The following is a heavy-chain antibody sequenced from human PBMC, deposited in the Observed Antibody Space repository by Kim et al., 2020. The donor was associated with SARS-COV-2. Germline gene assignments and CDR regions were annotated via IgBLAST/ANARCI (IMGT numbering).Heavy chain of an antibody. CDR3: VKGAWLDY. J-gene: IGHJ4*02. D-gene: IGHD5-12*01. CDR2: IKRPDDSA. CDR1: GFSFGTFD. Sequence: GGSLRLSCVASGFSFGTFDMSWVRQAPGKGLKWVSVIKRPDDSAYYAESVKGRFTVTRDSARNTLYLQMNSLRVDDTAVYYCVKGAWLDYWGPGTLVTVSS. V-gene: IGHV3-23*01.